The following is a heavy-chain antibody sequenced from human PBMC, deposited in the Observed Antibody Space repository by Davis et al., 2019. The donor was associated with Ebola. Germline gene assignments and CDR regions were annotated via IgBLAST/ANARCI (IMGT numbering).Heavy chain of an antibody. CDR3: ARAPGEYYYDRSGFYYQYYFDY. D-gene: IGHD3-22*01. CDR2: ISSDSDYI. Sequence: GESLKISCAASGFTFSTYSMSWVRQAPGKGLEWVSSISSDSDYIYYADSAKGRFTISRDNAKNSLYLQMNSLGAEDTAVYYCARAPGEYYYDRSGFYYQYYFDYWGQGTLVTVSS. J-gene: IGHJ4*02. CDR1: GFTFSTYS. V-gene: IGHV3-21*01.